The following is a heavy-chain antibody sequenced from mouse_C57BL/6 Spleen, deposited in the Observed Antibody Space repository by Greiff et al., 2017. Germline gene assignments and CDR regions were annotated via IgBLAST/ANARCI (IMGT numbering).Heavy chain of an antibody. J-gene: IGHJ2*01. V-gene: IGHV2-2*01. Sequence: VMLVESGPGLVQPSPSLSITCTVSGFSFTSYGVHWVRQSPGKGLEWLGVIWSGGSTDYNAAFISRLSISKDKSKSQVFFKMNSLQADDTAIYXCARNKVYYFDDWGQGTTLTVSS. CDR2: IWSGGST. CDR1: GFSFTSYG. CDR3: ARNKVYYFDD.